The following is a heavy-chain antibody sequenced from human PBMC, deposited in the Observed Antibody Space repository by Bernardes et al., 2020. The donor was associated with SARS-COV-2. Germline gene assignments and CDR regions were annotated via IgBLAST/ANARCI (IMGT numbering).Heavy chain of an antibody. V-gene: IGHV4-59*01. CDR2: IDNRGNT. CDR1: GGSISGYY. CDR3: ARHGAGEDLSYFDY. J-gene: IGHJ4*02. D-gene: IGHD3-16*01. Sequence: SETLSLNCTVSGGSISGYYLSWIRQAPEMRLEWIGYIDNRGNTKFNPSLKSRVTISVDTSKNQFSLKVTSVTAADTAMYYCARHGAGEDLSYFDYWGRGTLVTVSS.